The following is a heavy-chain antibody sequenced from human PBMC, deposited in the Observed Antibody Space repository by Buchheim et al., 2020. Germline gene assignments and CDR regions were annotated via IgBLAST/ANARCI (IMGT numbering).Heavy chain of an antibody. CDR3: ARHRGYSSNFDY. CDR1: GGSFSGYY. CDR2: INNSGST. V-gene: IGHV4-34*01. D-gene: IGHD6-13*01. J-gene: IGHJ4*02. Sequence: QVQLQQWGAGLLKPSETLSLTCAVYGGSFSGYYWSWIRQPPGKGLEWFGEINNSGSTNYNPSLKSRVTISVDTSKNQFSLKLISVTAADTAVYYCARHRGYSSNFDYWGQGTL.